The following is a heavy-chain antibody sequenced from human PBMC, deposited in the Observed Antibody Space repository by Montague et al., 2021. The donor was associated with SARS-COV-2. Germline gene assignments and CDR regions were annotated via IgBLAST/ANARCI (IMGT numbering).Heavy chain of an antibody. J-gene: IGHJ6*02. V-gene: IGHV4-59*08. D-gene: IGHD3-16*01. Sequence: SKTLSLTCTVSGGSITNDDWSWIRQPPGKGLEWIVNIFKNGDIDXNPSLRSRVIISVDTSKSQFSLKVTSVTAADTAAYYCARYYERSLDVWGQGTTVTVSS. CDR3: ARYYERSLDV. CDR2: IFKNGDI. CDR1: GGSITNDD.